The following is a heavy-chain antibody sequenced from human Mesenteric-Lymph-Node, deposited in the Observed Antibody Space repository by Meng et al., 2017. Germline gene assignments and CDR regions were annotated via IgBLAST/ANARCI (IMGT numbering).Heavy chain of an antibody. Sequence: GESLKISCAASGFTFSSYGMHWVRQAPGKGLEWVAVIWYDGSNKYYADSVKGRFSISRDNSKNTLYLQMNSLRAEDTAVYYCAKGGGSSSWEGIDAFDIWGQGTMVTVSS. CDR1: GFTFSSYG. CDR2: IWYDGSNK. V-gene: IGHV3-33*06. J-gene: IGHJ3*02. CDR3: AKGGGSSSWEGIDAFDI. D-gene: IGHD6-13*01.